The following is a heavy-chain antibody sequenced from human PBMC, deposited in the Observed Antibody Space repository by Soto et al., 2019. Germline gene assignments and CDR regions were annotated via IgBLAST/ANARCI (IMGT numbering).Heavy chain of an antibody. CDR2: ISGSGGST. Sequence: EVQLLESGGGLVQPGGSLRLSCAASGFTFSSYAMSWVRQAPGKWLEWVSAISGSGGSTYYADSVKGRFPISRDNSKNPLYLQMNSLRAEDTAVYYCAKARDYGDYVLRIGYDYWGQGTLVTVSS. V-gene: IGHV3-23*01. J-gene: IGHJ4*02. CDR1: GFTFSSYA. D-gene: IGHD4-17*01. CDR3: AKARDYGDYVLRIGYDY.